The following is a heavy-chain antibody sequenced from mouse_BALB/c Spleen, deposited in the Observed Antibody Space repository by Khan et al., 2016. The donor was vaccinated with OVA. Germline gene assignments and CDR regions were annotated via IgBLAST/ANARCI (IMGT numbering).Heavy chain of an antibody. CDR2: ISGDSTTI. Sequence: EVELVESGGGLVQPGGSRKLSCAASGFTFSSYGMHWVRQAPEKGLEWVAYISGDSTTIYYADTVKGRFTISRDNPKNTLFLQMTSLKSEDTAMYYCATSFYYGYYFDYWGPGTTLPVSS. V-gene: IGHV5-17*02. CDR1: GFTFSSYG. J-gene: IGHJ2*01. D-gene: IGHD1-1*01. CDR3: ATSFYYGYYFDY.